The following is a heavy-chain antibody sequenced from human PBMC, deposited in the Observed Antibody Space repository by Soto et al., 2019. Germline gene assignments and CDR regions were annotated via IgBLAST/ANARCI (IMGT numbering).Heavy chain of an antibody. Sequence: QVQLVESGGGVVQPGRSLRLSCAASGFTFSSYGMHWVRQAPGKGLEWVAVIWYDGSNKYYADSVKGGFTISRDDSKSTLYLQMSSLRAEDTAVYYCARRSLQRDSGPFDYGGQGTLVTVSS. CDR2: IWYDGSNK. J-gene: IGHJ4*02. V-gene: IGHV3-33*01. CDR3: ARRSLQRDSGPFDY. D-gene: IGHD3-10*01. CDR1: GFTFSSYG.